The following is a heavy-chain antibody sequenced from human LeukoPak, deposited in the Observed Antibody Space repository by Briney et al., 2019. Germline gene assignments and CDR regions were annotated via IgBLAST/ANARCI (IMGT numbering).Heavy chain of an antibody. V-gene: IGHV4-4*07. Sequence: SETLSLTCSLSGDSMEIDYWNWIRQPAGKGLGWIGRFYNSGWTNYSPSLKSRVTMSMDTSKSQFSLRLTSVTAADTAVYYCAKNRGAASCFMYSTWGPGILVTVAS. CDR1: GDSMEIDY. CDR2: FYNSGWT. D-gene: IGHD4/OR15-4a*01. CDR3: AKNRGAASCFMYST. J-gene: IGHJ5*02.